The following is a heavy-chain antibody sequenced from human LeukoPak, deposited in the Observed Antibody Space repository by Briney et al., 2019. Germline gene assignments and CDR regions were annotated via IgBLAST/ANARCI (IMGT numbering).Heavy chain of an antibody. CDR1: GLTFSNVY. J-gene: IGHJ4*02. Sequence: GGSLRPSCAASGLTFSNVYMDWVRQAPGRGLEWVGRSRSHGGATDHAAPVKGRFTISRDDSKNTLYLQMNSLKSDDTAVYYCTTTTTVLTGYWGQGTLVSVSS. V-gene: IGHV3-15*01. D-gene: IGHD4-17*01. CDR2: SRSHGGAT. CDR3: TTTTTVLTGY.